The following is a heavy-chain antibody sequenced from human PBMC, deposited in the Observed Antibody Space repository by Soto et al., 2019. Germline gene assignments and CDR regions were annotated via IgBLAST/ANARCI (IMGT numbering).Heavy chain of an antibody. D-gene: IGHD5-18*01. Sequence: QVQLQESGPGLVKPSETLSLTCTVSGGSISSYYWSWIRQPPGKGLEWIGYIYYSGSTNYNPSLKSRVXXSXDXSKNQFSLKLSSVTAADTAVYYCARDKGYSYGDFDYWGQGTLVTVSS. CDR1: GGSISSYY. CDR2: IYYSGST. V-gene: IGHV4-59*01. CDR3: ARDKGYSYGDFDY. J-gene: IGHJ4*02.